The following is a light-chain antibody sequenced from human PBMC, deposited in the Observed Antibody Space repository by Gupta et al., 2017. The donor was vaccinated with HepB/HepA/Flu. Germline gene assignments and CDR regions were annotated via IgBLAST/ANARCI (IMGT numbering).Light chain of an antibody. CDR2: YKSDSDK. CDR1: SVINVGTYR. V-gene: IGLV5-45*02. J-gene: IGLJ3*02. Sequence: QAVLTQPSSLSASPGASASLTCTLRSVINVGTYRIYWYQQKPGSPPQYLLRYKSDSDKQQGSGVPSRFSGSKDASANAAILLISGLQSEDEADYYCMIWHSSAWVFGGGTKLTVL. CDR3: MIWHSSAWV.